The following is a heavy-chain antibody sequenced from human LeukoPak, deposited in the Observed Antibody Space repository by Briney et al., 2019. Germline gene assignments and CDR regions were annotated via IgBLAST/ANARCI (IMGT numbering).Heavy chain of an antibody. Sequence: PSETLSLTCTVSGGSISSGDYYWSWIRQPPGKGLEWIGYIYYSGSTYYNPSLKSRVTISVDTSKNQFSLKLSSVTAADTAVYYCARGAYCSSTSCYTLDTAMVPWFDPWGQGTLVTVSS. V-gene: IGHV4-30-4*08. D-gene: IGHD2-2*02. CDR3: ARGAYCSSTSCYTLDTAMVPWFDP. CDR1: GGSISSGDYY. CDR2: IYYSGST. J-gene: IGHJ5*02.